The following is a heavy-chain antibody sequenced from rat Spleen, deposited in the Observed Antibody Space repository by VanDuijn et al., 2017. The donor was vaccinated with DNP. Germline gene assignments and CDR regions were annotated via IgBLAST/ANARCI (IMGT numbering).Heavy chain of an antibody. CDR2: ISYDGGST. CDR3: ARGSGTYYWYFDF. J-gene: IGHJ1*01. Sequence: EVQLVESGGGVVQPGRSLKLSCAASGFTFSDYNMAWVSQAPMKGLEWVAYISYDGGSTDYGDSVKGRFTISRDDAKSTLYLQMNSLRSEDTATYYCARGSGTYYWYFDFWGPGTMVTVSS. V-gene: IGHV5-7*01. D-gene: IGHD5-1*01. CDR1: GFTFSDYN.